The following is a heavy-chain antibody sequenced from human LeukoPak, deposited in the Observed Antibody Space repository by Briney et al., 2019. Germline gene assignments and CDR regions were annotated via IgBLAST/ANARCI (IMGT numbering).Heavy chain of an antibody. CDR1: GFTFDDYA. CDR2: IKQDGSEK. D-gene: IGHD2-15*01. CDR3: ARVFWAATLIGYFDY. J-gene: IGHJ4*02. Sequence: GGSLRLSCAASGFTFDDYAMHWVRQAPGKGLEWVANIKQDGSEKYYVDSVKGRFTISRDNAKNSLYLQMNSLRAEDTAVYYCARVFWAATLIGYFDYWGQGTLVTVSS. V-gene: IGHV3-7*01.